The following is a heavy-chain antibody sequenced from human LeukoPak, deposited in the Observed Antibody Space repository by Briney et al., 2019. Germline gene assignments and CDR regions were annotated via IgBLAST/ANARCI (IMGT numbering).Heavy chain of an antibody. D-gene: IGHD1-26*01. V-gene: IGHV1-18*04. Sequence: ASVKVSCKASGYTFTTYGINWMRQAPGQGLEWMGWISAYNGDTKSAQKFQGRVTMTTETSTSTAYMELRSLRSDDTAVYYCARDGPSGIVGRTRDAFDIWGQGTMVTVSS. CDR1: GYTFTTYG. CDR2: ISAYNGDT. J-gene: IGHJ3*02. CDR3: ARDGPSGIVGRTRDAFDI.